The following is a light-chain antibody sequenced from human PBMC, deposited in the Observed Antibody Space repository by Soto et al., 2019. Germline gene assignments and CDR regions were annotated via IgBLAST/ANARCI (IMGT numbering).Light chain of an antibody. CDR2: AAS. CDR3: QQYGNSPWA. V-gene: IGKV3-20*01. J-gene: IGKJ1*01. Sequence: ETVLTQSPGTLSLSPGERATLSCRASQTVSNRYVAWYQHKPGQAPRVLIYAASNRTPGIPDRFSGSGSGTEFTLPISRLEPEDFAVYYCQQYGNSPWAFGQGTKVE. CDR1: QTVSNRY.